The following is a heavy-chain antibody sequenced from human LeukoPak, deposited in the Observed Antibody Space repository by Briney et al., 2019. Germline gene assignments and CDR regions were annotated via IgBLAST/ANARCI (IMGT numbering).Heavy chain of an antibody. Sequence: SESLSLTCTVSGGSISSGDYYWSWIRQPPGKGLEWIGYIYYSGSTYYNPSLKSRVTISVDTSKNQFSLKLSSVTAADTAVYYCARGHGYYDFWSGYYTWFDPWGQGTLVTVSS. CDR2: IYYSGST. D-gene: IGHD3-3*01. J-gene: IGHJ5*02. CDR3: ARGHGYYDFWSGYYTWFDP. CDR1: GGSISSGDYY. V-gene: IGHV4-30-4*08.